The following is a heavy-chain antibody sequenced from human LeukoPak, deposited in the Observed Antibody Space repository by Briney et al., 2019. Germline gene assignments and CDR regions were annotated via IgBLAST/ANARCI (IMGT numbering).Heavy chain of an antibody. D-gene: IGHD2-15*01. V-gene: IGHV3-23*01. CDR1: GFTFSSYA. CDR2: ISDSGGST. CDR3: AKSAPGGSCYQSLGY. J-gene: IGHJ4*02. Sequence: GGSLRLSCAASGFTFSSYAMTWVRQAPGKGLEWVSVISDSGGSTYYADSVEGRFTISRDNSKNTLYLQMNSLRAEDTAVYYCAKSAPGGSCYQSLGYWGQGTLVTVSS.